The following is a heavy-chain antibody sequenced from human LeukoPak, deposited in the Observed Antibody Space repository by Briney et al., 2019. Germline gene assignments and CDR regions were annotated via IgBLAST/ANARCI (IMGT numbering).Heavy chain of an antibody. D-gene: IGHD1-7*01. V-gene: IGHV3-23*01. CDR1: GFTFSSNP. CDR3: AKDPGRWNYQTEPFDY. CDR2: ISGSGGST. J-gene: IGHJ4*02. Sequence: PGGSLRLSCAASGFTFSSNPMSWVRQAPGKGLEWVSAISGSGGSTYYADSVKGRFTISRDNSKNTLYLQMNSLRAEDTAVYYCAKDPGRWNYQTEPFDYWGQGTLVTVSS.